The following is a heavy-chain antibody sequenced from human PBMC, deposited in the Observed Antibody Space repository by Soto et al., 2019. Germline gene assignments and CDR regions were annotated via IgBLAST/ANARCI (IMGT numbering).Heavy chain of an antibody. V-gene: IGHV4-31*03. CDR3: ARLYTYGYYHFDH. J-gene: IGHJ4*02. CDR1: GDSISGGNYY. CDR2: IYYTGTT. Sequence: SETLSLTCTVSGDSISGGNYYWTWIRQHPGRGLEWIGYIYYTGTTHYSPSLQSRVTMSVDTSKNQISLTLTSLTPADTAVYFCARLYTYGYYHFDHWGQGTLVTFSS. D-gene: IGHD3-22*01.